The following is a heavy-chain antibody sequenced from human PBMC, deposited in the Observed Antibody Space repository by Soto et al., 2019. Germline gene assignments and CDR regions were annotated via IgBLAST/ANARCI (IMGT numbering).Heavy chain of an antibody. J-gene: IGHJ4*02. CDR3: AYWYTSSWTKVGY. V-gene: IGHV4-61*08. Sequence: PSESLSLTCTVSGGSVSSDGYYWSWIRQPPGKELEWVGYIFYSGSTNYNPSLKSRVTISVDTSKNQFSQNLRSVTGADTAVYYGAYWYTSSWTKVGYGGKGTPVTVPS. D-gene: IGHD6-13*01. CDR1: GGSVSSDGYY. CDR2: IFYSGST.